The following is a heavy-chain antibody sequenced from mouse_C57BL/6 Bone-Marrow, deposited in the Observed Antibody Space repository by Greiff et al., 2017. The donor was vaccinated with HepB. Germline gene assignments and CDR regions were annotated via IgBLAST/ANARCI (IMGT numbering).Heavy chain of an antibody. CDR2: IYPGNSDT. D-gene: IGHD2-1*01. CDR3: TRRYYGNYVNWYFDV. CDR1: GYTFTSYW. Sequence: EVQLQQSGTVLARPGASVKMSCKTSGYTFTSYWMHWVKQRPGQGLEWIGAIYPGNSDTSYNQKFKGKAKLTAVTSASTAYMELSSLTNEDCAVYYCTRRYYGNYVNWYFDVWGTGTTVTVSS. J-gene: IGHJ1*03. V-gene: IGHV1-5*01.